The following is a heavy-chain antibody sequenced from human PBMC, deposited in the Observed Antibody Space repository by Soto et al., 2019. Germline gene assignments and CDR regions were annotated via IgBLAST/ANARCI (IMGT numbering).Heavy chain of an antibody. Sequence: GASVKVSCKASGGTFSSDAISWVRQAPGQGLEWMGGIIPIFGTANYAQKFQGRVTITADKSTSTAYMELSSLRSEDTAVYYCARDRSGTVDAFDIWGQGTMVTVSS. CDR2: IIPIFGTA. J-gene: IGHJ3*02. CDR3: ARDRSGTVDAFDI. V-gene: IGHV1-69*06. CDR1: GGTFSSDA. D-gene: IGHD2-15*01.